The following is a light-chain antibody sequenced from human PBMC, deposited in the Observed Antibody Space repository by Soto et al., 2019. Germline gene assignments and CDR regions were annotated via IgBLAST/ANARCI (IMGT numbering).Light chain of an antibody. Sequence: QSVLTQPPSASGTPGQRVAISCSGSSSNIGSINIHWYQHLPGTAPRLLIYNHNQRAAGVPDRFSGSKSGASASLAITGLQAEDEADYYCAGWDDSLNGVIFGGGTQLTVL. J-gene: IGLJ2*01. CDR1: SSNIGSIN. CDR3: AGWDDSLNGVI. CDR2: NHN. V-gene: IGLV1-44*01.